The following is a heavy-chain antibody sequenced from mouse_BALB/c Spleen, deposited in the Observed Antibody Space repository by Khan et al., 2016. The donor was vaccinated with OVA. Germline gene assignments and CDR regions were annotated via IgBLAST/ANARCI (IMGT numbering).Heavy chain of an antibody. CDR2: ISYSGYT. V-gene: IGHV3-2*02. J-gene: IGHJ4*01. CDR3: ARQNYDGYALDY. CDR1: GYSITTNYA. D-gene: IGHD2-4*01. Sequence: VQLKESGPGLVKPSQSLSLTCTVTGYSITTNYAWSWIRQFPGNKLEWMGYISYSGYTNYNPSLKSRISVTRDTSENQFFLQLNSVTTEDTATYYCARQNYDGYALDYWGQGTSVTVSS.